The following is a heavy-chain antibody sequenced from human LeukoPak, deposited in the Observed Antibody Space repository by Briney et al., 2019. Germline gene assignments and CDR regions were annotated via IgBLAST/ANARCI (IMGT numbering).Heavy chain of an antibody. Sequence: SETLSLTCTVSGGPINNSYWSWIRQPPGERLEWIGSTNYNPSVKSRVSVSVDTSKNQVSLKVTSVTAADTAVYYCAREGRYFDSYGYHLFDLWGRGTLVTVSS. D-gene: IGHD3-22*01. CDR3: AREGRYFDSYGYHLFDL. J-gene: IGHJ2*01. CDR1: GGPINNSY. CDR2: T. V-gene: IGHV4-59*01.